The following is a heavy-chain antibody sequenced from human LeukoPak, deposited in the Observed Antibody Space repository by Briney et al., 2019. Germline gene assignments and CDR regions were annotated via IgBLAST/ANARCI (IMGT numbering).Heavy chain of an antibody. D-gene: IGHD2-15*01. V-gene: IGHV3-30*02. CDR3: AKGYCSGGSCYERLDAFDI. CDR1: GFTFSSYG. Sequence: GGSLRLSCAASGFTFSSYGMHWVRQAPGKGLEWVAFIRYDGSNKYYADSVKGRFTISRDNSKNTLYLQTNSLRAEDTAVYYCAKGYCSGGSCYERLDAFDIWGQGTMVTVSS. J-gene: IGHJ3*02. CDR2: IRYDGSNK.